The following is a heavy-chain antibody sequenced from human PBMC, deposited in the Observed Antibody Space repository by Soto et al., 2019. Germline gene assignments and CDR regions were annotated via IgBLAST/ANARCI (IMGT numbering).Heavy chain of an antibody. V-gene: IGHV3-33*01. Sequence: QVQLVESGGGVVQPGRSLRLSCAASGFTFSSYGMHWVRQAPGKGLEWVAVIWYDGSNKYYADSVKGRFTISRDNSKNTLYLQMNSLRAEDTAVYYCARDTTVVVDDAFDIWGQGTMVTVSS. J-gene: IGHJ3*02. CDR3: ARDTTVVVDDAFDI. D-gene: IGHD2-15*01. CDR1: GFTFSSYG. CDR2: IWYDGSNK.